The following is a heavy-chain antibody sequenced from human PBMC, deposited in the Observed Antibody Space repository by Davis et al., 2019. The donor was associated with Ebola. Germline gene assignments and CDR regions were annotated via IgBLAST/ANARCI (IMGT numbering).Heavy chain of an antibody. Sequence: HTGGSLRLSCAASGFTFRPYWIHWVRHVPGKGLEWVSHISSDASNTNYADSVRGRFTISRDNAKNTVYLQMNSLRAEDTAVYYCARDGSHYDFDYWGQGTLVTVSS. D-gene: IGHD3-10*01. CDR3: ARDGSHYDFDY. CDR1: GFTFRPYW. J-gene: IGHJ4*02. V-gene: IGHV3-74*01. CDR2: ISSDASNT.